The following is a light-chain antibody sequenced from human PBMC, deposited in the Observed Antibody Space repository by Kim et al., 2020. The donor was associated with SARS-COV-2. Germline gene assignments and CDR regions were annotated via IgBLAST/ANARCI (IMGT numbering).Light chain of an antibody. CDR2: RNN. Sequence: QAGLTQPPSVSKGLRQTATLTCTGNGNNIGDRGAAWLQQHQGHPPKLLSYRNNNRPSGISERFSASRSGTTASLTITGLQPEDEADYYFSAWDTSLTGWVFGGGTRLTVL. J-gene: IGLJ3*02. CDR3: SAWDTSLTGWV. V-gene: IGLV10-54*04. CDR1: GNNIGDRG.